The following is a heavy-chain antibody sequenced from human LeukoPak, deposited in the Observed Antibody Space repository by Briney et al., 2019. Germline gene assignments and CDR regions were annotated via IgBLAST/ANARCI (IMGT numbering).Heavy chain of an antibody. CDR1: GFTFSSYA. D-gene: IGHD6-19*01. Sequence: GRSLRLSCAASGFTFSSYAMHWVRQAPGKGLEWVAVISYDGSNKYYADSVKGRFTISRDNSKNTLYLQMNSLRAEDTAVYYCARDSGTRLYSSGWYYFDYWGQGTLVTVSS. CDR3: ARDSGTRLYSSGWYYFDY. J-gene: IGHJ4*02. V-gene: IGHV3-30*04. CDR2: ISYDGSNK.